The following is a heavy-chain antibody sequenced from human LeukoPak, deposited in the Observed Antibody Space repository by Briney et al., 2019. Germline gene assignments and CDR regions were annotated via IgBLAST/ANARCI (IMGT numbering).Heavy chain of an antibody. J-gene: IGHJ6*02. D-gene: IGHD1-26*01. CDR1: GFTLGAFA. CDR3: ATWAFYHSLDV. CDR2: IDKDGRKT. Sequence: SGGSLRLSCAASGFTLGAFAMRWVRQAPGKGLEWVSLIDKDGRKTYSADSVKGRFTISRDNSKNSLYLQMTSLRTEDTALYYCATWAFYHSLDVWGQGATVTVSS. V-gene: IGHV3-43*02.